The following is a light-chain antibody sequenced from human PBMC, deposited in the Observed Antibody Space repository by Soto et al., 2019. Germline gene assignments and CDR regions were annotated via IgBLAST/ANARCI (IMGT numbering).Light chain of an antibody. CDR1: TSNIGSNT. J-gene: IGLJ2*01. CDR3: AAWDDSLNGYVV. Sequence: QSVLTQPPSASGTPGQRVTISCSGSTSNIGSNTVNWYQQLPGTAPKLLIYSNNQRPSGVPDRFSGSKSGTSASLAISGLQSDDEADYHCAAWDDSLNGYVVFGGGTKLTVL. V-gene: IGLV1-44*01. CDR2: SNN.